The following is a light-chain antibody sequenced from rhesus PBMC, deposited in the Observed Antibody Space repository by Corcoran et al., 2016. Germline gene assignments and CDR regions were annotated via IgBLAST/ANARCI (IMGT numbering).Light chain of an antibody. V-gene: IGKV1-22*01. Sequence: DIQMTQSPSSLSASVGDTVTITCRASQSISSWLAWYQQKPGKAPKLLIYKASSLQSGVPSRFSGSGSGTDFTLTISSLQSEDFATYYCQQYSSGPRTFGQGTKVEIK. CDR3: QQYSSGPRT. CDR2: KAS. CDR1: QSISSW. J-gene: IGKJ1*01.